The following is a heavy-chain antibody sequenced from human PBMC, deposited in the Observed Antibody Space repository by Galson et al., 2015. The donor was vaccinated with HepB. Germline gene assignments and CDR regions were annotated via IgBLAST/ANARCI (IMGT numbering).Heavy chain of an antibody. CDR1: GFTFSSYP. V-gene: IGHV3-30-3*01. D-gene: IGHD1-1*01. J-gene: IGHJ4*02. CDR2: MSYDGSSK. CDR3: ARDIRNWNPNYYFDY. Sequence: SLRLSCAASGFTFSSYPMHWVRQAPGKGLEWVAVMSYDGSSKYYADSVKGRFTISRDTSKNTLYLQMNSLRPDDTAVYYCARDIRNWNPNYYFDYWGQGTLVTVSS.